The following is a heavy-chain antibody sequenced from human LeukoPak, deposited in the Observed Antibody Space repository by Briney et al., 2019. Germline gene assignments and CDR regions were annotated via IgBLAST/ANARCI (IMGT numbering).Heavy chain of an antibody. Sequence: GGSLRLSCAASGFTFSSYSMNWVRQAPGKGLEWISYFSTRSGTISYADSVKGRFAISRDNSKSKLYLQMNSLRVEDTAFYYCARSGGDFYDSSGYGVIDYWGRGTLVTVSS. D-gene: IGHD3-22*01. J-gene: IGHJ4*02. CDR2: FSTRSGTI. CDR3: ARSGGDFYDSSGYGVIDY. V-gene: IGHV3-48*01. CDR1: GFTFSSYS.